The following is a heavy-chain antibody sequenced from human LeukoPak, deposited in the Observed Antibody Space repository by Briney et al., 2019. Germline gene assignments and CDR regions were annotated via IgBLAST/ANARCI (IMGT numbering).Heavy chain of an antibody. D-gene: IGHD2-15*01. J-gene: IGHJ6*02. CDR2: IWYDGSNK. CDR1: SFTFSSFG. Sequence: GGSLRLSCAASSFTFSSFGMHWVRQAPGKGLEWVAVIWYDGSNKYCADSVKGRFTISRDNSKNTLYLQMNSLRAEDTAVYYCARDGDITPTDVWGQGTTVTVSS. V-gene: IGHV3-33*01. CDR3: ARDGDITPTDV.